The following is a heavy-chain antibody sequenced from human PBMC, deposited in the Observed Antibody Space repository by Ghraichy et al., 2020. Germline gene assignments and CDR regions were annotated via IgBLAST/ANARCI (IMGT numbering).Heavy chain of an antibody. D-gene: IGHD2-2*01. V-gene: IGHV3-73*01. J-gene: IGHJ5*02. Sequence: GGSLKLSCAASGFAFSGAAIHWVRQASGKGLEWVGRIKSKRSGYAPAYGASVKGRFTISRDDSTNTAYLQMNNLKTEDTAVYFCTRQDPDLHCSITRLTNWFDPWGQGTLVTVSS. CDR1: GFAFSGAA. CDR3: TRQDPDLHCSITRLTNWFDP. CDR2: IKSKRSGYAP.